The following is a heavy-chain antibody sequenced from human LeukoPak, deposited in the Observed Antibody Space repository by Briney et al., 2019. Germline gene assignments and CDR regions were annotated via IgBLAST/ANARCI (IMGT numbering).Heavy chain of an antibody. J-gene: IGHJ6*02. CDR1: EYTFTSYD. V-gene: IGHV1-8*01. Sequence: ASVKVSCKPSEYTFTSYDINWVRQATGQGLEWMGWMNPNNGNTVYAQKFQGRVTMTRNTSISTAYMELSSLRSEDTAVYYCARGWRYYDFWSGYWERRKDYYGMEVWGPGTTVTVSS. D-gene: IGHD3-3*01. CDR2: MNPNNGNT. CDR3: ARGWRYYDFWSGYWERRKDYYGMEV.